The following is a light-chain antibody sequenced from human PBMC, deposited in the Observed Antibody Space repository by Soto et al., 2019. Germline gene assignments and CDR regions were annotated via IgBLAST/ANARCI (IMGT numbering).Light chain of an antibody. CDR1: QSVSSSY. V-gene: IGKV3-20*01. Sequence: IVLTQSPGTVSLSPGERATLYCRASQSVSSSYLAWYQQKPGQAPRLLIYGASSRATGIPDRFSGSGSGTDFTLTISRLEPEDFAVYYCQQYGSSPLTFGGGTKVDIK. CDR2: GAS. CDR3: QQYGSSPLT. J-gene: IGKJ4*01.